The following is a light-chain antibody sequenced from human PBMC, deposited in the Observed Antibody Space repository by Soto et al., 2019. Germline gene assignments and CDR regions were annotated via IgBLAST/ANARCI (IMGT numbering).Light chain of an antibody. J-gene: IGKJ4*01. CDR1: QSVFDY. CDR3: QERSNWPSLS. Sequence: EIVLTQSPATLSLSPGQRATLSCKASQSVFDYIAWYQQKPGQAPRLLIYEASIRATGVPARFSGSGSGTDFTLTISSLGPEDFAGYYCQERSNWPSLSFGGGTKVEIK. CDR2: EAS. V-gene: IGKV3-11*01.